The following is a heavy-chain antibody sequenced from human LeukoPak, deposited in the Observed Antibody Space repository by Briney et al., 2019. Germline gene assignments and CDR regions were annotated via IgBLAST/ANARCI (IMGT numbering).Heavy chain of an antibody. D-gene: IGHD1-1*01. CDR3: AKGQELDDGVFDS. CDR1: GFTFSSLA. Sequence: GGSLRLSCTASGFTFSSLAMTWVRQAPGKGLEWVSTIRSNGDTTYNADSVKGRFTISRDNSENTLYLELNSLRVEDTATFYCAKGQELDDGVFDSWGQGTMVTVSS. V-gene: IGHV3-23*01. CDR2: IRSNGDTT. J-gene: IGHJ4*02.